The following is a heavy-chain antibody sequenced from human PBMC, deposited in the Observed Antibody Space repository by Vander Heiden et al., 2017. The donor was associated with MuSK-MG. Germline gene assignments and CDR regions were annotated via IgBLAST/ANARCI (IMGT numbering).Heavy chain of an antibody. Sequence: QVQLVQSGAEVKQSGASVKVSCQASGYTFTGHDTHWVRRAPGQGLEWMGWINPNRGGTNHAQKFQGRVTMTRDTSISTAYMELSRLRSDDTAVYYCARDEGGYCSSTSCYLFDFWGQGTLVTVSS. J-gene: IGHJ4*02. CDR2: INPNRGGT. D-gene: IGHD2-2*01. V-gene: IGHV1-2*02. CDR1: GYTFTGHD. CDR3: ARDEGGYCSSTSCYLFDF.